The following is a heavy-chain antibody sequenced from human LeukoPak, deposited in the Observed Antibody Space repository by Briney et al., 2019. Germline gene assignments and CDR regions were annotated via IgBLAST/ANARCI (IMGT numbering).Heavy chain of an antibody. CDR3: ARGAAWLAEIDY. CDR2: IYYSGTT. V-gene: IGHV4-39*01. D-gene: IGHD6-19*01. CDR1: GGSISSSSYY. J-gene: IGHJ4*02. Sequence: SETLSLTCTVSGGSISSSSYYWGWIRQPPGKGLEWIGSIYYSGTTHYNLSLKSRVTIFVDTSKNQFSLKLSSVTAADTAVYYCARGAAWLAEIDYWGQGTLVIVSS.